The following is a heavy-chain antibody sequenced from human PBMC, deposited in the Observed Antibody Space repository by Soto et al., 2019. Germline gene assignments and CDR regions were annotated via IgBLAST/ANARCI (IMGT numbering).Heavy chain of an antibody. CDR1: GFTVTNTW. CDR2: IKSKTDGGTT. Sequence: EVQLVESGGGFVKPGGSLRLSCAASGFTVTNTWMSWVRQAPGKGLEWVGRIKSKTDGGTTDYAAAVKGRFTISRDDSRNTLYLQMNSLKTEDTAVYYCAKHPYWGGYYYNGMDVWGQGTTVTVSS. CDR3: AKHPYWGGYYYNGMDV. J-gene: IGHJ6*02. D-gene: IGHD7-27*01. V-gene: IGHV3-15*01.